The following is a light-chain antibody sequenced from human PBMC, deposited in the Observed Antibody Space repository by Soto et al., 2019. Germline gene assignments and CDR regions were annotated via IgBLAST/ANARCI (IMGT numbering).Light chain of an antibody. Sequence: EIVMTQSPATLSVSPGERATLSCRASQSVSSNLAWYQQKPGQAPRLLIYGASTRATGIPARFSGSGSGTEFTLTISSLQSEDFAVSYCQQYNNWPLTLGGGTKVEIK. CDR2: GAS. CDR1: QSVSSN. J-gene: IGKJ4*01. V-gene: IGKV3-15*01. CDR3: QQYNNWPLT.